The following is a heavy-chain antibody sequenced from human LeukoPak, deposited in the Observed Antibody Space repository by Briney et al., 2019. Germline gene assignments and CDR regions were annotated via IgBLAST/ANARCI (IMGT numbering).Heavy chain of an antibody. CDR2: IKQDGSEK. D-gene: IGHD3-22*01. CDR1: GFTFSSYW. J-gene: IGHJ4*02. Sequence: GSLRLSCAASGFTFSSYWMSWVRQAPGKGLEWVANIKQDGSEKYYVDSVKGRFTISRDNAKNSLYLQMNSLRAEDTAVYYCSRLLLIRVFDYWGQGTLVTVSS. CDR3: SRLLLIRVFDY. V-gene: IGHV3-7*01.